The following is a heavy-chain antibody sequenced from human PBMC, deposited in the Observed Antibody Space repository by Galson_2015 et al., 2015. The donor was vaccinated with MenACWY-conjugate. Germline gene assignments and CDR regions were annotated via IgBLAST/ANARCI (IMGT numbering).Heavy chain of an antibody. CDR2: IKSKADGETT. J-gene: IGHJ4*02. Sequence: SLRLSCAVSGFTFSDAWMTWVRQAPGKGLEWVGRIKSKADGETTDYAAPVKDRFIISRDDSKNTVYLQMNSLKIEDRGVYYRTHSSSSWSAWGQGTLVTVSS. V-gene: IGHV3-15*01. CDR1: GFTFSDAW. CDR3: THSSSSWSA. D-gene: IGHD6-6*01.